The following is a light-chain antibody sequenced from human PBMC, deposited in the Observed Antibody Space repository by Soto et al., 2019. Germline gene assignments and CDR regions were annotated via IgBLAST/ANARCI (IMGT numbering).Light chain of an antibody. Sequence: EFVLTQSPGTLSLSPGKRATLACRASQSISSSYLAWYQQRPGQAPRLLIYGASSRATGIPDRFSGSGSGTEFTLTISRLEPEDFAVYYCQQYGSSPFTFGQGTRLENK. CDR2: GAS. CDR1: QSISSSY. CDR3: QQYGSSPFT. J-gene: IGKJ5*01. V-gene: IGKV3-20*01.